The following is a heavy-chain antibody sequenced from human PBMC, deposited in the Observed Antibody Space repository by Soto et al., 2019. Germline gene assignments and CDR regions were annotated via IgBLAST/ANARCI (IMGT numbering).Heavy chain of an antibody. J-gene: IGHJ5*02. Sequence: EVQLVESGGGLVQPGGSLRLSCAASGFTFSSYWMSWVRQAPGKGLEWVANIKQDGSEKYYVDSVKGRFTISRDNAKNSLYLQMNRLRAEDTAVYYCARDDYGEYVSWFDLWGQGTLVTVTS. CDR3: ARDDYGEYVSWFDL. V-gene: IGHV3-7*01. CDR1: GFTFSSYW. D-gene: IGHD4-17*01. CDR2: IKQDGSEK.